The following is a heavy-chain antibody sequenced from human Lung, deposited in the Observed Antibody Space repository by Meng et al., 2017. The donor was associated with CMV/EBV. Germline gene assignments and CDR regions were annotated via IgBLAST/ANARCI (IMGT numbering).Heavy chain of an antibody. CDR1: GFTFSGYN. V-gene: IGHV3-21*06. Sequence: LTXAASGFTFSGYNMHWVRQAPGKGLEWVSSISTSATYIYYADSVKGRFTISRVNAKNSLFLQMNSLRAEDTAVYYCAGHYDILTGLSAWGHGTLVTVSS. D-gene: IGHD3-9*01. CDR3: AGHYDILTGLSA. CDR2: ISTSATYI. J-gene: IGHJ5*01.